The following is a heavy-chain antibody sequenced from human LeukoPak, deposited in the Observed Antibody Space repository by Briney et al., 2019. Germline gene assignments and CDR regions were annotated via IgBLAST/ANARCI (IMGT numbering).Heavy chain of an antibody. D-gene: IGHD3-9*01. CDR2: ISAYNGNT. J-gene: IGHJ4*02. V-gene: IGHV1-18*01. Sequence: GASVKVSCKASGYTFTSYGISWVRQAPGQGLEWMGWISAYNGNTKYVQRFQGRVTMATDTSTSTAYLELRSLRSDDTAVYYCARDIAIYDILTGTPSFDYWGQGALVTVSS. CDR1: GYTFTSYG. CDR3: ARDIAIYDILTGTPSFDY.